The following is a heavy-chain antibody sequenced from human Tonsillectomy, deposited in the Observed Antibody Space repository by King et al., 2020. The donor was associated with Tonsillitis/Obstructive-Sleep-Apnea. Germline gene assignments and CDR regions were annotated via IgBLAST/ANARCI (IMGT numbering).Heavy chain of an antibody. D-gene: IGHD4-11*01. CDR1: GLTVSSNY. Sequence: VQLVESGGGLVQPGGSLRLSCAASGLTVSSNYMSWVRQAPGKGLEWVSVIYIGGSPYYADSVKGRFTICRANAKNTLYLQMNSLRAKDTAVYYWAQTHNYFDPWGQGTLVTVSS. J-gene: IGHJ5*02. CDR2: IYIGGSP. CDR3: AQTHNYFDP. V-gene: IGHV3-66*01.